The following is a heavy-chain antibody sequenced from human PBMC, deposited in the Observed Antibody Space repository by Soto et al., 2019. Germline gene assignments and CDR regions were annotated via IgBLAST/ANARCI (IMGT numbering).Heavy chain of an antibody. J-gene: IGHJ4*02. D-gene: IGHD1-26*01. CDR2: INQDGSET. CDR1: GLTYRDNW. CDR3: ARGSGSSYFDH. Sequence: PRLSCAASGLTYRDNWMSWVRQAPEKGLEWVANINQDGSETSYVDSVKGRFTTSRDKSKNSLWLHMNSLRLDDTAVYYCARGSGSSYFDHWGQGKLVTVSS. V-gene: IGHV3-7*04.